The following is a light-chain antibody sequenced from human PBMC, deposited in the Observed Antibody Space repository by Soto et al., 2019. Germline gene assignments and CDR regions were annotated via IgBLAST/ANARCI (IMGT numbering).Light chain of an antibody. CDR3: GSWDTSLSSMV. CDR2: DNN. CDR1: SSNIGNNY. V-gene: IGLV1-51*01. J-gene: IGLJ2*01. Sequence: QSVLTQPPSVSAAPGQKVTISCSGSSSNIGNNYVSWYQQLPGTAPQLLIYDNNKRPSGIPDRFFGSKSGTSSTLGITGLQTGDEADYYRGSWDTSLSSMVFGGGTKLTVL.